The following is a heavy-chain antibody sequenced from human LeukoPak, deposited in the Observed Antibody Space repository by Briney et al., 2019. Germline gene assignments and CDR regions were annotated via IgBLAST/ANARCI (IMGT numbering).Heavy chain of an antibody. CDR1: GYTFTGYY. CDR3: ARESGFDWNFDLDY. Sequence: ASVKVSCKASGYTFTGYYMHWVRQAPGQGLEWMGWINPNSGGTNYPQKFQGRVTMTRDTSISTAYMELSRLRSDDTAMYYSARESGFDWNFDLDYWGQGTLVTVSS. D-gene: IGHD1-7*01. V-gene: IGHV1-2*02. CDR2: INPNSGGT. J-gene: IGHJ4*02.